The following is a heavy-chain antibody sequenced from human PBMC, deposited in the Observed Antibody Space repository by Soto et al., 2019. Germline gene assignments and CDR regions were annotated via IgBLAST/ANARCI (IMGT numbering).Heavy chain of an antibody. D-gene: IGHD6-19*01. J-gene: IGHJ4*02. V-gene: IGHV4-61*01. CDR1: GGSXXXXSYY. CDR3: ARLRDSSGWPHPFDY. Sequence: SETLSLTCTVSGGSXXXXSYYWSWIRQPPGKGLAWIGYIYYSGSTNYNPSLKSRVTISVDTSKNQFSLKLSSVTAADTAVYYCARLRDSSGWPHPFDYWGQGTLVTVSS. CDR2: IYYSGST.